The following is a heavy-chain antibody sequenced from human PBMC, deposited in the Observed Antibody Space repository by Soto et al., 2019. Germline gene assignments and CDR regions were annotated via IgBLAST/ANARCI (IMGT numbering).Heavy chain of an antibody. J-gene: IGHJ4*02. V-gene: IGHV3-30-3*01. Sequence: QVHLVESGGGVVQPGRSLRLSCAASGFTFSSYAMNWVRQAPGKGLEWVALISYDGSNKYYADSVKGRFTISRDGSKNALFLQMDSLGAADTAVYYCGRCTSTSCHLGSDYWGQGTLVTVSS. CDR1: GFTFSSYA. CDR3: GRCTSTSCHLGSDY. CDR2: ISYDGSNK. D-gene: IGHD2-2*01.